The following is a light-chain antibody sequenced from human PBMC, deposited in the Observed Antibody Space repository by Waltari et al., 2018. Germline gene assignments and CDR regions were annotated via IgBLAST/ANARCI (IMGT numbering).Light chain of an antibody. CDR2: GAS. Sequence: EIVLTQSPGTLSLSPGERATLSCRASQSVSSSYLAWYQQKPGQAPSLLIYGASSRATGSPDRLSGSGSGTDFTLTISRLEPEDFAVYYCQQYGSSPLTFGGGTKVEIK. V-gene: IGKV3-20*01. CDR1: QSVSSSY. J-gene: IGKJ4*01. CDR3: QQYGSSPLT.